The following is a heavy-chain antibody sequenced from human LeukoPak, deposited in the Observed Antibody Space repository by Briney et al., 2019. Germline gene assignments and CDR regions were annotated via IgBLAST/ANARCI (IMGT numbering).Heavy chain of an antibody. Sequence: SETLSLTCTVSGGSISGYYWSWIRQTAGKGLEWIGRMYPSGSINYNASLKSRVTISVDTSKNQFSLKLRSVTAADTAVYYCARHPGQWLVVGLDPWGQGTLVTVSS. V-gene: IGHV4-4*07. CDR1: GGSISGYY. CDR2: MYPSGSI. CDR3: ARHPGQWLVVGLDP. J-gene: IGHJ5*02. D-gene: IGHD6-19*01.